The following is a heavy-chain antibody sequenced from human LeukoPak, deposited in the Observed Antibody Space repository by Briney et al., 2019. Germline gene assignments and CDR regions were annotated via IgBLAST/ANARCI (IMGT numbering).Heavy chain of an antibody. J-gene: IGHJ3*02. CDR3: ARDSSVIRYFDWLLSYDAFDI. CDR2: INPNSGGT. Sequence: ASVKVSCKASGYTFTGYYMHWVRQAPGQGLEWMGWINPNSGGTNYAQKFQGRVTMTRDTSISTAYMELSRLRSDDTTVYYCARDSSVIRYFDWLLSYDAFDIWGQGTMVTVSS. V-gene: IGHV1-2*02. D-gene: IGHD3-9*01. CDR1: GYTFTGYY.